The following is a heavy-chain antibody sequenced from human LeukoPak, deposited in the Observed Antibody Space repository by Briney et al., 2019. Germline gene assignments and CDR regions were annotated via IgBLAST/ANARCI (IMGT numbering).Heavy chain of an antibody. V-gene: IGHV4-34*01. J-gene: IGHJ4*02. CDR3: ARGKNWNYRRGFADY. CDR1: GGSFSGYY. Sequence: PSETLSLTCAVYGGSFSGYYWSWIRQPPGKGLEWIGEINHSGSTNYNPSLKSRVTISVDTSKDQFSLKLSSVTAADTAVYYCARGKNWNYRRGFADYWGQGTLVTVSS. CDR2: INHSGST. D-gene: IGHD1-7*01.